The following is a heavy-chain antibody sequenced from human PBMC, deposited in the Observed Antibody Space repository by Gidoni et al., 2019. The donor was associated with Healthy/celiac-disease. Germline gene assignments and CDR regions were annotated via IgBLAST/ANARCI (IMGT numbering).Heavy chain of an antibody. CDR2: ISYDGSNK. J-gene: IGHJ3*02. D-gene: IGHD3-22*01. Sequence: QVQLVESGGGVVQPGRSLRLSCEASGFTSSSYGRHWVRQAPGKGLEWVAVISYDGSNKYYADSVKSRFTISRDNSKNTLYLQMNSLRAEDTAVYYCAIGIDYYDSSGYGDAFDIWGQGTMVTVSS. CDR1: GFTSSSYG. V-gene: IGHV3-30*03. CDR3: AIGIDYYDSSGYGDAFDI.